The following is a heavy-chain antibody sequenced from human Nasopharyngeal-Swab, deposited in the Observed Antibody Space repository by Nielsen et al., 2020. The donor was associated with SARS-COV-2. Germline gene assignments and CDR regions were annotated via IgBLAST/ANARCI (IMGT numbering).Heavy chain of an antibody. J-gene: IGHJ4*02. D-gene: IGHD3-22*01. Sequence: ASVKVSCKASGYTFTSYGISWVRQAPGQGLEWMGWISAYNGNTNYAQKLQGRVTMTTDTSTSTAYMELRNLRSDDTAVYYCARDRQDSSGYEPFDYWGQGTLVTVSS. CDR1: GYTFTSYG. V-gene: IGHV1-18*04. CDR2: ISAYNGNT. CDR3: ARDRQDSSGYEPFDY.